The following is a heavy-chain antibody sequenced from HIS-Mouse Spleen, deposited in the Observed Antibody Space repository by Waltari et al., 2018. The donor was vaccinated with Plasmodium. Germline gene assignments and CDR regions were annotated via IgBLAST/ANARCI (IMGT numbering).Heavy chain of an antibody. V-gene: IGHV4-34*01. J-gene: IGHJ4*02. CDR2: INHSGSH. Sequence: QVQLQQWGAGLLKPSETLSLTCAVYGGSFSGYYWSLIPLPPGKGLEWIGEINHSGSHNYNPSLKSRVTISVDTSKNQFSLKLSSVTAADTAVYYCARGVGYCSGGSCEHYFDYWGQGTLVTVSS. CDR1: GGSFSGYY. D-gene: IGHD2-15*01. CDR3: ARGVGYCSGGSCEHYFDY.